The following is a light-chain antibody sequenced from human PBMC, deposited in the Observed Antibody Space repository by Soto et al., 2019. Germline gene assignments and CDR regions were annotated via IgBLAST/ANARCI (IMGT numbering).Light chain of an antibody. Sequence: EIVMTQSPATLSVSPGERATLSCRASQSVSSDLAWYQQKPGQAPRLVIYDIFTRATGMPGRFSGSGSGTEFTLTISSLQSEDFAVYFCHQYNFWPTFGQGTKV. J-gene: IGKJ1*01. CDR3: HQYNFWPT. CDR2: DIF. CDR1: QSVSSD. V-gene: IGKV3-15*01.